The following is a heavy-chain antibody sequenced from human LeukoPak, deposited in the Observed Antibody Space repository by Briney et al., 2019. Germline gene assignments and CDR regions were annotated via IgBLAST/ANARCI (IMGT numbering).Heavy chain of an antibody. D-gene: IGHD1-26*01. CDR2: IRGDNGNT. Sequence: GASVKVSCKASGYTFSNYGISWVRQAPGQGLEGVGWIRGDNGNTNYAQKLQGRVTMTTDTSTSTAYMELRSLGSDETAVYYCARGGAMGSGSSTFDYWGQGTLVTVSS. J-gene: IGHJ4*02. V-gene: IGHV1-18*01. CDR3: ARGGAMGSGSSTFDY. CDR1: GYTFSNYG.